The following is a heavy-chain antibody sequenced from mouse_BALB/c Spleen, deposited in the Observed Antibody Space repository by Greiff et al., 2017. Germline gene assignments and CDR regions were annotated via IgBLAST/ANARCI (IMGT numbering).Heavy chain of an antibody. CDR1: GYAFSGSW. D-gene: IGHD2-4*01. V-gene: IGHV1-82*01. Sequence: QVQLQQSGPELVKPGASVKISCKASGYAFSGSWMNWVKQSPGQGLEWIGRIYPGDGDTNYNGKFKGKATLTADKSSSTAYMQLSSLTSVDSAVYFCARGGDYGFDYWGQGTTLTVSS. J-gene: IGHJ2*01. CDR3: ARGGDYGFDY. CDR2: IYPGDGDT.